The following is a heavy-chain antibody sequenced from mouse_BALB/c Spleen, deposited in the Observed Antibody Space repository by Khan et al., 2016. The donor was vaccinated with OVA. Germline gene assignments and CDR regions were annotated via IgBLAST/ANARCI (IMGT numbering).Heavy chain of an antibody. Sequence: QVQLQQSGAELVRPGVSVKISCKGSGYTFTDYAMHWVKQGHAKSLEWIGVISTYYGDAAYNQKFQGKASMTVDRTSSTVYMELARLTSEDSAIDYCVRGVKFAYWGQGTLITVSA. CDR3: VRGVKFAY. J-gene: IGHJ3*01. CDR1: GYTFTDYA. V-gene: IGHV1S137*01. CDR2: ISTYYGDA.